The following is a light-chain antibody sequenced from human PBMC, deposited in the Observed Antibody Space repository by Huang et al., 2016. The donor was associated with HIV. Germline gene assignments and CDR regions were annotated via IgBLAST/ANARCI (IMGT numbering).Light chain of an antibody. J-gene: IGKJ1*01. V-gene: IGKV1-39*01. CDR1: QSISSY. Sequence: DIQMTQSPSSLSASVGDRVTITCRASQSISSYLNWYQQKPGKATKLLIYAASSLQSGVPSRCSCSGSGTDFTLTISSLQPEDFATYYCQQSYSTPWTFGQGTKVEIK. CDR2: AAS. CDR3: QQSYSTPWT.